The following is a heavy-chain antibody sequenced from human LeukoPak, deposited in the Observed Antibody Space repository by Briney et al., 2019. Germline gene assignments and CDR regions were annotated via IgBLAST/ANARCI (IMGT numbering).Heavy chain of an antibody. V-gene: IGHV3-33*01. J-gene: IGHJ4*02. Sequence: GGSLRLSCEASGFVLSSYGMHWVRQTPGKGLEWVAVIWHDGSNKHYRDSVKGRFTITRDNSLNILFLQMDSLRADDTAAYYCARIIINSGYSYGIDFWGQGTLVTVSS. D-gene: IGHD5-18*01. CDR2: IWHDGSNK. CDR1: GFVLSSYG. CDR3: ARIIINSGYSYGIDF.